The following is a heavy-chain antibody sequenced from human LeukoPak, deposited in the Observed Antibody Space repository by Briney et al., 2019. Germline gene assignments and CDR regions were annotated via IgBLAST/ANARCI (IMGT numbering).Heavy chain of an antibody. Sequence: PGGSLRLSCAASGFTFSGYGMSWVRQAPGKGLEYVSATGGSGADTYYADSVKGRFTISRDNSKNTLYLQMNSLRAEDTAMYYCAKDPDSSGWYRFDYWGQGTLVTVSS. CDR1: GFTFSGYG. CDR3: AKDPDSSGWYRFDY. CDR2: TGGSGADT. D-gene: IGHD6-19*01. V-gene: IGHV3-23*01. J-gene: IGHJ4*02.